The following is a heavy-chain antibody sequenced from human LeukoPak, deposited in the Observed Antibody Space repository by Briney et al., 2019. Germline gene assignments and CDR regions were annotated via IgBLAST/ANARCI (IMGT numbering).Heavy chain of an antibody. V-gene: IGHV3-48*02. Sequence: GGSLRLSCAASGFTFSSYSMNWVRQAPGKGLEWVSYISSSSSTIYYADSVKGRFTISRDNAKNSLYLQMNSLRDEDTAVYYCARDRMDYYDSSGALPMDVWGQATTVTVSS. CDR3: ARDRMDYYDSSGALPMDV. D-gene: IGHD3-22*01. J-gene: IGHJ6*02. CDR1: GFTFSSYS. CDR2: ISSSSSTI.